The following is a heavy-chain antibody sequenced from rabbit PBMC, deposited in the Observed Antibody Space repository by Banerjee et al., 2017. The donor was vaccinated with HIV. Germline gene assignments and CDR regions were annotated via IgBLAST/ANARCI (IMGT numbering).Heavy chain of an antibody. Sequence: LEESGGGLVKPEGSLTLTCKASGFTLSSDWICWVRQAPGKGLEWIGCIGTGSGSTYYASWAKGRFTISKTSSTTVTLQMTSLTAADTATYFCATGAVSTIYTLWGQGTLVTVS. V-gene: IGHV1S45*01. CDR3: ATGAVSTIYTL. J-gene: IGHJ3*01. CDR2: IGTGSGST. CDR1: GFTLSSDW. D-gene: IGHD4-2*01.